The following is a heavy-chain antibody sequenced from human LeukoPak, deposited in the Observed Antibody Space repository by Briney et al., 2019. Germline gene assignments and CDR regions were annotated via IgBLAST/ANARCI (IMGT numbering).Heavy chain of an antibody. CDR2: INHSGST. D-gene: IGHD6-19*01. V-gene: IGHV4-34*01. CDR3: TRAVAGHPD. J-gene: IGHJ4*02. CDR1: GGSFSGYY. Sequence: PSETLSLTCAVYGGSFSGYYWSWIRQPPGKGLEWIGEINHSGSTNYNPSLKSRVTISIDTSKNQFSLMLTSVTAADTAVYYCTRAVAGHPDWGQGTLVTVSS.